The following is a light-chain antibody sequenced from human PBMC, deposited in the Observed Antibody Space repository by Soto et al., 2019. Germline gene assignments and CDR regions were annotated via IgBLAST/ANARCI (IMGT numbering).Light chain of an antibody. Sequence: QSALTQPASVSGSPGQSITISCTGTSSDVAGYNYVSWYQQHPGKAAKLMIYEVSNRPSGVSNRFSGSKSGNTASLTISGLQAEDEADYYCSSYTSSSLVFGGGTTLTVL. CDR3: SSYTSSSLV. CDR2: EVS. V-gene: IGLV2-14*01. J-gene: IGLJ2*01. CDR1: SSDVAGYNY.